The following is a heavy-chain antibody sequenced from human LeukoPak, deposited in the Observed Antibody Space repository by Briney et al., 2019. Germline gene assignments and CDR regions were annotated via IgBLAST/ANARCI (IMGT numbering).Heavy chain of an antibody. D-gene: IGHD6-19*01. CDR3: ARRSSGGKEFDF. J-gene: IGHJ4*02. CDR2: MYPGDSDT. V-gene: IGHV5-51*01. CDR1: GYSFTTYW. Sequence: GESLKISCKGSGYSFTTYWIAWVRQMPGKGLEWMGMMYPGDSDTTYSPSFQGQVTISADKSISTAFLQWSSLKASDTAIYYCARRSSGGKEFDFWGQGTLVTVSS.